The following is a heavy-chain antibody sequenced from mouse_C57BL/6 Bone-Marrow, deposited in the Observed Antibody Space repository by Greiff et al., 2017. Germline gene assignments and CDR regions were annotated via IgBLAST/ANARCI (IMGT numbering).Heavy chain of an antibody. V-gene: IGHV1-81*01. CDR1: GYTFTSYG. CDR3: ARYGDYFDY. CDR2: IYPRSGNT. Sequence: LVESGAELARPGASVKLSCKASGYTFTSYGISWVKQRTGQGLEWIGEIYPRSGNTYYNEKFKGKATLTADKSSSTAYMELRSLTSEDSAVYFCARYGDYFDYGGQGTTLTVSS. D-gene: IGHD1-1*01. J-gene: IGHJ2*01.